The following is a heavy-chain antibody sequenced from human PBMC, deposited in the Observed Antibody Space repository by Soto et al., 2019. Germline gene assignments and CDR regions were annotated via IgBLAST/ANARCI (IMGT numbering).Heavy chain of an antibody. V-gene: IGHV4-31*03. CDR3: ATGDAWAILLAH. CDR1: GASINTGGYY. CDR2: IYYTGIT. Sequence: QVQLQESGPELVKPSQTLSLTCTVSGASINTGGYYWSWLRQRPGSGLEWIGYIYYTGITYPTPSLHTRLSISLDTANSRFSLGLSSVTAADTAVYYCATGDAWAILLAHWGQGPRVTVAS. J-gene: IGHJ4*02.